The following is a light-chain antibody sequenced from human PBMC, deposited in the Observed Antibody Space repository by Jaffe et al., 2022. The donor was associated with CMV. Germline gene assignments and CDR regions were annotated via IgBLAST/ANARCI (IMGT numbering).Light chain of an antibody. V-gene: IGKV1-5*03. CDR1: QSISSW. J-gene: IGKJ1*01. Sequence: DIQMTQSPSTLSASVGDRVTITCRASQSISSWLAWYKQKPGKAPSLLIYMASTLESGVPLRFSGSGSGTEFTLTISSLQPDDFATYYCQQYDGYSWTFGQGTKVEIK. CDR3: QQYDGYSWT. CDR2: MAS.